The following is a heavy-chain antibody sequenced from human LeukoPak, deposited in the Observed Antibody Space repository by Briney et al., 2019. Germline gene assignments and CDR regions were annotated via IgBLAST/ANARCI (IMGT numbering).Heavy chain of an antibody. Sequence: GGSLRLSCAASGFTFSSYEMNWVRQAPGKGLEWVSYISSSSSTIYYADSVKGRFTISRDNAKNSLYLQMNSLRAEDTAVYYCARDAEAYGSGWYGDAFDIWGQGTMVTVSS. CDR2: ISSSSSTI. D-gene: IGHD6-19*01. V-gene: IGHV3-48*03. CDR3: ARDAEAYGSGWYGDAFDI. CDR1: GFTFSSYE. J-gene: IGHJ3*02.